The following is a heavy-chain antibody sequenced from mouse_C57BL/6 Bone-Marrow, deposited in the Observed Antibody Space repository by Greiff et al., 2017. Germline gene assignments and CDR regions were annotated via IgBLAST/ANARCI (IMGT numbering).Heavy chain of an antibody. V-gene: IGHV1-63*01. CDR1: GYTFTNYW. D-gene: IGHD2-12*01. Sequence: QVQLQQSGAELVRPGTSVKMSCKASGYTFTNYWIGWAKQRPGHGLEWIGDIYPGGGYTNYNEKFKGKATLTADKSSSTAYMQFSSLTSEDSAIYYCARSAYYSSWFAYWGQGNLVTVSA. CDR2: IYPGGGYT. J-gene: IGHJ3*01. CDR3: ARSAYYSSWFAY.